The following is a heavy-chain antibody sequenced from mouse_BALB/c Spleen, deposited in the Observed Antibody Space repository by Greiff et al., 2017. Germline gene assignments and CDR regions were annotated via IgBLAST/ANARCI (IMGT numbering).Heavy chain of an antibody. Sequence: EVKVVESGGGLVQPGGSRKLSCAASGFTFSDYGMAWVRQAPGKGPEWVAFISNLAYSIYYADTVTGRFTISRENAKNTLYLEMSSLRSEDTAMYYCAREGYDAYAMDYWGQGTSVTVSS. CDR2: ISNLAYSI. J-gene: IGHJ4*01. CDR1: GFTFSDYG. V-gene: IGHV5-15*02. D-gene: IGHD2-2*01. CDR3: AREGYDAYAMDY.